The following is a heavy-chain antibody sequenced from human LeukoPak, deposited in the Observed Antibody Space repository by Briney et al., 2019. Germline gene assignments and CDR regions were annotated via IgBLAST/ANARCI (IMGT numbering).Heavy chain of an antibody. J-gene: IGHJ5*02. Sequence: ASVKVSCKASGYTFTSYDINWVRQATGQGLEWMGWMNPNSGNTGYAQKFQGRVTITRNTSISTAYMELSSLRSDDTAVYYCARGITMVRGVIITYEGFDPWGQGTLVTVSS. D-gene: IGHD3-10*01. V-gene: IGHV1-8*03. CDR2: MNPNSGNT. CDR1: GYTFTSYD. CDR3: ARGITMVRGVIITYEGFDP.